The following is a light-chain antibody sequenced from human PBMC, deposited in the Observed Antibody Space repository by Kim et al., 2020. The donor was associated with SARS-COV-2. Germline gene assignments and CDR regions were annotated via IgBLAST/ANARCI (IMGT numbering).Light chain of an antibody. Sequence: VAPRQTASITCSGDKLGDKYACWYQQKPGQSPVLVIYQDTKRPSGIPERFSGSNSENTATLTISGTQAMDEADYYCQAWDSSTYVFGPGTKVTVL. CDR3: QAWDSSTYV. CDR2: QDT. V-gene: IGLV3-1*01. J-gene: IGLJ1*01. CDR1: KLGDKY.